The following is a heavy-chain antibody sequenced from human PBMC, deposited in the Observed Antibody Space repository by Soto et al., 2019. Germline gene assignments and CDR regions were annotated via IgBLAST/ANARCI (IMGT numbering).Heavy chain of an antibody. J-gene: IGHJ5*02. D-gene: IGHD3-10*01. V-gene: IGHV1-2*04. CDR2: INPNSGDT. CDR3: AREQVGWLDP. Sequence: ASVKVSCKASGYTFTGYSMHWVRQAPGQGLEWMGWINPNSGDTNYAQKFQGWVTMTRDTSISTAYMELSSLRSEDTAVYYCAREQVGWLDPWGQGTLVTVSS. CDR1: GYTFTGYS.